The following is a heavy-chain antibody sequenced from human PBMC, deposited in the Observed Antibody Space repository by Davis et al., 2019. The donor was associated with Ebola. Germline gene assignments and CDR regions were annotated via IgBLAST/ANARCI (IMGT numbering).Heavy chain of an antibody. V-gene: IGHV3-66*01. CDR1: GFTFNSNY. J-gene: IGHJ1*01. Sequence: GESLKISCATSGFTFNSNYMSWVRQAPGQGLEWVSLIYSGGSTYYADFVKGRFTLSRDNGKNTLYLQMNSLRVEDTAVYYCVRDSAAGTVTTFQYWGQGTLVTVSS. CDR3: VRDSAAGTVTTFQY. D-gene: IGHD4-17*01. CDR2: IYSGGST.